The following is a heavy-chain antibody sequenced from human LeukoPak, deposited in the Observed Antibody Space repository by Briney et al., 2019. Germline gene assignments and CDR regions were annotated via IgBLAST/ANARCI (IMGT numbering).Heavy chain of an antibody. CDR3: ARDTSGYSSSWYPY. CDR2: IKQDGSEK. J-gene: IGHJ4*02. D-gene: IGHD6-13*01. V-gene: IGHV3-7*03. CDR1: GFTFSSYW. Sequence: GGSLRLSCAASGFTFSSYWMSWVRRAPGKGLEWVANIKQDGSEKYYVDSVKGRFTISRDNAKNSLYLQMNSLRAEDTAVYYCARDTSGYSSSWYPYWGQGTLVTVSS.